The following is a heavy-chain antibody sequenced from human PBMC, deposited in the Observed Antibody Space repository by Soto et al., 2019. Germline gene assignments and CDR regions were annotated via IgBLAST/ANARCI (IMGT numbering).Heavy chain of an antibody. V-gene: IGHV3-30*18. Sequence: QVQLVESGGGVVQPGRSLRLFCAASGFTFSSCGMHWVRQAPGMGLQWVAVISNDGSNKIYADSVKGRFTISRDNSKNTMYLPMNSLRAEDTAVYYCAKEWSDWLAPVVDVWGQGTTVTVSS. J-gene: IGHJ6*02. CDR2: ISNDGSNK. CDR3: AKEWSDWLAPVVDV. D-gene: IGHD2-21*02. CDR1: GFTFSSCG.